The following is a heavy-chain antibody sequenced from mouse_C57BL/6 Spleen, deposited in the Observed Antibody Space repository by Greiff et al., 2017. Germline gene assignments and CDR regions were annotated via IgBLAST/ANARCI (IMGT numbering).Heavy chain of an antibody. J-gene: IGHJ3*01. V-gene: IGHV1-15*01. CDR1: GYTFTDYE. D-gene: IGHD1-1*01. CDR3: TRPSYYGSSPWFAY. CDR2: IDPETGGT. Sequence: QVQLKESGAELVRPGASVTLSCKASGYTFTDYEMHWVKQTPVHGLEWIGAIDPETGGTAYNQKFKGKAILTADKSSSTAYMELRSLTSEDSAVYYCTRPSYYGSSPWFAYWGQGTLVTVSA.